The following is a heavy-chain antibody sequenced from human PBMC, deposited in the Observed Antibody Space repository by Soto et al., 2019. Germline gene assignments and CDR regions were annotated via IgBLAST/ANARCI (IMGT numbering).Heavy chain of an antibody. CDR1: GFTFSSYG. Sequence: QVQLVESGGGVVQPGRSLRLSCAASGFTFSSYGMHWVRQAPGKGLEWVAVIWYDGSNKYYADSVKGRFTISRDNSKNTLYLQMNSLRAEDTAVYYCARRDTMVRGVIIGGMDVWGQGTTVTVSS. V-gene: IGHV3-33*01. CDR2: IWYDGSNK. D-gene: IGHD3-10*01. CDR3: ARRDTMVRGVIIGGMDV. J-gene: IGHJ6*02.